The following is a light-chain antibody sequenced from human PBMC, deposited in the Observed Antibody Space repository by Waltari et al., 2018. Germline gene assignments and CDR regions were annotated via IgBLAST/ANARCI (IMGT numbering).Light chain of an antibody. CDR3: YSTDSSGTFWV. CDR1: ALPKKY. J-gene: IGLJ3*02. Sequence: SYELTQPTSVSVSPGQTARITCSGDALPKKYATLYQQKSGQAPVLVLDEDSKRPSGIPERFSGSSSGTMATLTINGAQVEDEADYYCYSTDSSGTFWVFGGGTKLTVL. CDR2: EDS. V-gene: IGLV3-10*01.